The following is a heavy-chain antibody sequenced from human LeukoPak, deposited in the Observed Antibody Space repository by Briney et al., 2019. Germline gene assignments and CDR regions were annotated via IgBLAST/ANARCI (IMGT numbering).Heavy chain of an antibody. D-gene: IGHD3-10*02. J-gene: IGHJ5*02. CDR1: GYTLTELS. Sequence: ASVKVSCKVSGYTLTELSMHWVRQAPGKGLEWMGGFDPEDGETIYAQKFQGRVTMTENTSTDTAYMELSSLRSEDTAVYYCATDLGSGDGIDPWGQGTLVTVSS. V-gene: IGHV1-24*01. CDR2: FDPEDGET. CDR3: ATDLGSGDGIDP.